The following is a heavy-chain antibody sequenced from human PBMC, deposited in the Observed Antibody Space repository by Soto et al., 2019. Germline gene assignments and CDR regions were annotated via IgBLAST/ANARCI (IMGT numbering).Heavy chain of an antibody. V-gene: IGHV3-53*01. D-gene: IGHD2-15*01. J-gene: IGHJ2*01. CDR3: ARSSRGGNEGYFDL. Sequence: GGSLRLSCAASGFTVSSNYMSWVRQAPGKGLEWVSVIYSGGSTHYADSVKGRFTISRDNSKNTLYLQMNSLRAEDTAVYYCARSSRGGNEGYFDLWGRGTLVTFSS. CDR1: GFTVSSNY. CDR2: IYSGGST.